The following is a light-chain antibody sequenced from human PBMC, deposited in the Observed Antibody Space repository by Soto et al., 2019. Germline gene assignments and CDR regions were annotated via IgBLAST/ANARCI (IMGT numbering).Light chain of an antibody. CDR2: DVS. CDR1: SSDVGGYNY. J-gene: IGLJ1*01. Sequence: QSALTQPRSVSGSPGQSVTISCTGTSSDVGGYNYVSWYQQHPGKAPKLMIFDVSKRPSGVSDRFSGSKSGNTASLTLSGLQAEDEADYYCCSFAGSYPYVFGTGTKLTVL. CDR3: CSFAGSYPYV. V-gene: IGLV2-11*01.